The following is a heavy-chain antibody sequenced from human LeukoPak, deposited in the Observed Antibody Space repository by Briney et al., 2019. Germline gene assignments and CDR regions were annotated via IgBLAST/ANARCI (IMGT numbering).Heavy chain of an antibody. CDR1: GFTFSSYG. D-gene: IGHD2-2*01. CDR2: IWYDGSNK. Sequence: PGGSLRLSCAASGFTFSSYGMHWVRQAPGKGLEGVAVIWYDGSNKYYADSVKGRFTISRDNSKNTLYLQMNSLRAEDTAVYYCAKSGGYCSSTSCYYYYYYMDVWGKGTTVTVSS. V-gene: IGHV3-33*06. CDR3: AKSGGYCSSTSCYYYYYYMDV. J-gene: IGHJ6*03.